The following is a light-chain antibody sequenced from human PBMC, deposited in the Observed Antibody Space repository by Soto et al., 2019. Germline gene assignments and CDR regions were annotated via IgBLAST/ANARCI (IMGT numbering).Light chain of an antibody. CDR3: QQYNSYSRT. CDR2: GAS. CDR1: QSVSSN. Sequence: DIVMTQSPATLSVSPGERASLSCRASQSVSSNLAWYQQKPGQAPRLLIYGASTRATGIPARFSGSGSGTEFTLTISSLQPDDFATYYCQQYNSYSRTFGQGAKVDIK. J-gene: IGKJ1*01. V-gene: IGKV3-15*01.